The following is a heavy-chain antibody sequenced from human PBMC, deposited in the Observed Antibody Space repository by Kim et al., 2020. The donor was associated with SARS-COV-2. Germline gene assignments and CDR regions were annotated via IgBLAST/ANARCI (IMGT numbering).Heavy chain of an antibody. Sequence: GGSLRLSCAALGFTFSSCDMAWVRQAPGKGLEWVSTISGSGGNTYYADSVKGLFNISRDNSKNTLYLQMNSLRAEDTAVYYCAKTGASGWFFDYWGQGTLVTVSS. V-gene: IGHV3-23*01. CDR2: ISGSGGNT. J-gene: IGHJ4*02. CDR3: AKTGASGWFFDY. D-gene: IGHD6-19*01. CDR1: GFTFSSCD.